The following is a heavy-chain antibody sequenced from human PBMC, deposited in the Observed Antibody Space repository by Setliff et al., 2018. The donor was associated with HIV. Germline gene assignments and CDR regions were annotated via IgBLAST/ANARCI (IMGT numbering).Heavy chain of an antibody. Sequence: PGGSLRLSCAASGFTFSSYAMRWVRQAPGKGLEWVSVISGSGGSTYYADSVKGRFTISRDNSKNTLCLRMNSLRAEDTAVYYCAKQYSMYYYYYMDVWGKGTTVTVSS. V-gene: IGHV3-23*01. D-gene: IGHD6-6*01. J-gene: IGHJ6*03. CDR1: GFTFSSYA. CDR2: ISGSGGST. CDR3: AKQYSMYYYYYMDV.